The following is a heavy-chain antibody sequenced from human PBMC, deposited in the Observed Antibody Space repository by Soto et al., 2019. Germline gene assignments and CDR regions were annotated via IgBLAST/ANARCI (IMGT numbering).Heavy chain of an antibody. Sequence: EVQLLESGGGLVQRGGSLRLSCAASGFPFSSYVMSWVRQAPGKGLEWVSGISGGGSNTFYADYVKGRFTISRDNSKNTLLLQMNSLGAEDTAVYYCAREGSYDNSGKYVQAFCYWGQGTLVTVSS. CDR1: GFPFSSYV. CDR3: AREGSYDNSGKYVQAFCY. V-gene: IGHV3-23*01. J-gene: IGHJ4*02. D-gene: IGHD3-22*01. CDR2: ISGGGSNT.